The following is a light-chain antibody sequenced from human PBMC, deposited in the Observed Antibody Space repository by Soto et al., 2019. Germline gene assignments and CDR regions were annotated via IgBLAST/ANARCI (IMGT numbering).Light chain of an antibody. CDR2: DVS. V-gene: IGLV2-14*03. J-gene: IGLJ2*01. Sequence: QSALTQPASVSGSPGQSITISCTGTSSDVGGYNYVSWYQQHPGKGPKLMIYDVSDRPSGVSNRFSGSKSGNTASLTISGLRAADEADYYCSSYTTSSPHVLFGGGTKLTVL. CDR1: SSDVGGYNY. CDR3: SSYTTSSPHVL.